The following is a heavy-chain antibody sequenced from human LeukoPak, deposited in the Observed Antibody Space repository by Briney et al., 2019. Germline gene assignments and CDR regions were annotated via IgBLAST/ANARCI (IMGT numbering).Heavy chain of an antibody. Sequence: GGSLRLSCVASGFTFSSSWMSWVRQAPGKGLEWVANIKQDGSEKSYVESVRGRFTISRDNAKNSLYLQLNSLGAEDTALYYCARDNPPDYWGQGTLVTVSS. CDR1: GFTFSSSW. CDR3: ARDNPPDY. CDR2: IKQDGSEK. J-gene: IGHJ4*02. V-gene: IGHV3-7*03.